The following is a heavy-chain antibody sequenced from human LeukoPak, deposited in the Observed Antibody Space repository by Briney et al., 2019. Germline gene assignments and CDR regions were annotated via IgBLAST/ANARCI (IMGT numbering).Heavy chain of an antibody. D-gene: IGHD2-2*01. CDR3: ARGGVVVPAALFDY. CDR2: IIPILGIA. Sequence: GASVKVSCKASGGTFSSYAISWVRQAPGQGLEWMGRIIPILGIANYAQKFQGRVTITADKSTSTAYMELSSLRSEDTAVYYCARGGVVVPAALFDYWAREPWSPSPQ. CDR1: GGTFSSYA. V-gene: IGHV1-69*04. J-gene: IGHJ4*02.